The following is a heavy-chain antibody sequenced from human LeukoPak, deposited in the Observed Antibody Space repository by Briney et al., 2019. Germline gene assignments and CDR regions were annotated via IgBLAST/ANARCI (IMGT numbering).Heavy chain of an antibody. D-gene: IGHD3-22*01. V-gene: IGHV1-69*05. J-gene: IGHJ4*02. Sequence: SVKVSCKASGGTFSSYAISWVRQAPGQGLEWMGGIIPIFGTANYAQKFQGRVTITRNTSISTAYMELSSLRSEDTAVYYCARGSWYYDSSGCYYFDYWGQGTLVTVSS. CDR2: IIPIFGTA. CDR3: ARGSWYYDSSGCYYFDY. CDR1: GGTFSSYA.